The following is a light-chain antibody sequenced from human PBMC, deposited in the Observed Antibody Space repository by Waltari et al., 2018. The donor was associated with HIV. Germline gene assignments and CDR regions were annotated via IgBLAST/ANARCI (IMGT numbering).Light chain of an antibody. V-gene: IGLV2-14*01. J-gene: IGLJ2*01. CDR2: EVS. CDR1: SSDVGGYDY. CDR3: SSYTSSNTVV. Sequence: QSALAQPASVSGSPGRSITISCTGTSSDVGGYDYVSWYQHHPVKAPKLMIYEVSNRPSGVANRFAGSKSGNTASLTVSGLQAEDEADYYCSSYTSSNTVVFGGGTKLTVL.